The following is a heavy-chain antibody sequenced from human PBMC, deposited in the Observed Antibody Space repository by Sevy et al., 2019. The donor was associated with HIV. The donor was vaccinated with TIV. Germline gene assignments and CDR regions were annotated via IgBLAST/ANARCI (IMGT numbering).Heavy chain of an antibody. CDR2: INHSGST. D-gene: IGHD4-17*01. V-gene: IGHV4-34*01. CDR1: GGSFSGYY. J-gene: IGHJ4*02. Sequence: SETLSLTCAVYGGSFSGYYWSWIRQPPGKGLEWIGEINHSGSTNYNPSLKSRVTISVDTSKNQFSLKLSSVTAADTAVYYCARGNYGEYDYWGQGTLVTVSS. CDR3: ARGNYGEYDY.